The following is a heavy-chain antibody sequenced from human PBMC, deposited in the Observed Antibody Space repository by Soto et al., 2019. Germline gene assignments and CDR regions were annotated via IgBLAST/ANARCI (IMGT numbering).Heavy chain of an antibody. Sequence: LSLTCAVYGGSFSGYYWSWIRQPPGKGLEWIGEINHSGSTNYNPSLKSRVTISVDTSKNQFSLKLSSVTAADTAVYYCARGQKITIFGVVIIPATSRGWFDPWGQGXLVTVYS. CDR1: GGSFSGYY. CDR2: INHSGST. J-gene: IGHJ5*02. D-gene: IGHD3-3*01. CDR3: ARGQKITIFGVVIIPATSRGWFDP. V-gene: IGHV4-34*01.